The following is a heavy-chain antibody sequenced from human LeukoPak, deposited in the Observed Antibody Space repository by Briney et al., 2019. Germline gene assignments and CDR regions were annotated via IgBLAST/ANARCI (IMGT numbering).Heavy chain of an antibody. Sequence: GGSLRLSCAASGFTFSSYAMSWVRQAPGGGLEGVSAISGSGDTTYHADSVKGRFTISRDNSENRLSLQMDSRRAEDTAVYFCAKDTTAWWYHRPYIDVWGKGPTVTVSS. CDR3: AKDTTAWWYHRPYIDV. D-gene: IGHD2-15*01. CDR2: ISGSGDTT. CDR1: GFTFSSYA. J-gene: IGHJ6*03. V-gene: IGHV3-23*01.